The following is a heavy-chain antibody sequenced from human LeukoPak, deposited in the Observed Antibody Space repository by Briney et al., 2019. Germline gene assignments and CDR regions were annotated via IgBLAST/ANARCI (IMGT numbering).Heavy chain of an antibody. D-gene: IGHD2-2*01. Sequence: GXSLRLSCAASGFTVSSNYMSWVRQAQGKGLEWVSVIYSGGSTYYADSGKGRLTILRDNSKNTLYLQMNSLRAEDTAVYYCARGGASWHLDYWRPGTLVTVSS. V-gene: IGHV3-53*01. CDR2: IYSGGST. CDR3: ARGGASWHLDY. J-gene: IGHJ4*02. CDR1: GFTVSSNY.